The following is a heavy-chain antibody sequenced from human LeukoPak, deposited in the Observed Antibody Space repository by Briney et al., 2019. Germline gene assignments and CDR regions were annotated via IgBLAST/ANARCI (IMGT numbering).Heavy chain of an antibody. CDR1: GFTFSSYA. Sequence: GGSLRLSCAASGFTFSSYAMHWVRQAPGKGLEWVAVISYDGSNKYYADSVKGRFTISRDNSKNTLYLQMNSLRAEDTAVYYCARDYYDSSGYYYPDDYWGQGTLVTVSS. D-gene: IGHD3-22*01. CDR2: ISYDGSNK. J-gene: IGHJ4*02. CDR3: ARDYYDSSGYYYPDDY. V-gene: IGHV3-30-3*01.